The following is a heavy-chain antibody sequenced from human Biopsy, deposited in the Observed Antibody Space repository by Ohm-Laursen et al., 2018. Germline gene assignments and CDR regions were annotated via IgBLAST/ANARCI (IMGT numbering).Heavy chain of an antibody. Sequence: ASVKVSCKASGGTFTNYAISWVRQAPGQGLEWMGGIIPIFGTANYAQKFQGRVMITADESTSTAYMELSSLRSDDTAVYYCARDALGGGSYRFFYWGQGSLVTVSS. V-gene: IGHV1-69*13. CDR2: IIPIFGTA. CDR1: GGTFTNYA. J-gene: IGHJ4*02. D-gene: IGHD1-26*01. CDR3: ARDALGGGSYRFFY.